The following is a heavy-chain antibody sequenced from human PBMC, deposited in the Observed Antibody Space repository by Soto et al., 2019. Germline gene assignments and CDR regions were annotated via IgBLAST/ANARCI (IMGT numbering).Heavy chain of an antibody. CDR2: IIPIFGTA. CDR1: GGTFISYA. D-gene: IGHD3-22*01. J-gene: IGHJ4*02. CDR3: AIKAPDYWDSSGYFDY. Sequence: ASVKVSCKASGGTFISYAISWVRQPPGQGLEWMGGIIPIFGTANYAQKFQGRLTINADESTSTAYMELSSLRSEDTAVYYCAIKAPDYWDSSGYFDYWGQGTLVTVSS. V-gene: IGHV1-69*13.